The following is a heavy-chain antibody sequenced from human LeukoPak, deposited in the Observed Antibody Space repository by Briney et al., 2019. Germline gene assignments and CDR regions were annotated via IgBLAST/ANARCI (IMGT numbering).Heavy chain of an antibody. V-gene: IGHV3-53*01. CDR1: GFTFSSYW. CDR2: VHYGDTT. Sequence: QPGGSLRLSCAASGFTFSSYWMHWVRQAPGRGLEWVSMVHYGDTTYYADSVKGRFTISRDISRNTLYLQMNNLRVEDTAVYYCANRGFWGQGTLVTVSS. CDR3: ANRGF. J-gene: IGHJ4*02.